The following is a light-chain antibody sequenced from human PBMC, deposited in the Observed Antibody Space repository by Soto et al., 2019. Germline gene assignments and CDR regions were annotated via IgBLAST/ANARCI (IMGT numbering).Light chain of an antibody. J-gene: IGLJ1*01. CDR1: SSNIGSNT. Sequence: QSVQTQPPSASGTPGQRVTISCSGSSSNIGSNTVNWYQQLPGTAPKLLIYSNNQRPSGVPDRFSGSKSGTSASLAISGLQSEDEADYYCAAWDDSLNGLYVFGTGTKVTFL. CDR3: AAWDDSLNGLYV. CDR2: SNN. V-gene: IGLV1-44*01.